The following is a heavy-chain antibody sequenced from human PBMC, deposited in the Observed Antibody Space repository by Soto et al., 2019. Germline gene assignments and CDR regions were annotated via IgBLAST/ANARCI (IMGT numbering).Heavy chain of an antibody. D-gene: IGHD2-2*01. CDR1: GFTFSSYW. V-gene: IGHV3-74*01. Sequence: GESLRLSCAASGFTFSSYWMHWVRQAPGKGLVWVSSINSVGSSTSYADSVKGRFTISRDNAKNTLYLQMNSLRAEDTAVYYCARDHQLTYGMDVWGQGTTVTVSS. CDR3: ARDHQLTYGMDV. J-gene: IGHJ6*02. CDR2: INSVGSST.